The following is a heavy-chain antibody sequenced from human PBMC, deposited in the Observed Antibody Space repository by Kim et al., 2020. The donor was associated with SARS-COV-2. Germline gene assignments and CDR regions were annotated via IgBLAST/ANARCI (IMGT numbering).Heavy chain of an antibody. CDR2: IIPIFGTA. Sequence: SVKVSCKASGGTFSSYAISWVRQAPGQGLEWMGGIIPIFGTANYAQKFQGRVTITADESTSTAYMELSSLRSEDTAVYYCARGDIVGGYSSSQDAFDIWGQGTMVTVSS. D-gene: IGHD6-13*01. CDR3: ARGDIVGGYSSSQDAFDI. V-gene: IGHV1-69*13. CDR1: GGTFSSYA. J-gene: IGHJ3*02.